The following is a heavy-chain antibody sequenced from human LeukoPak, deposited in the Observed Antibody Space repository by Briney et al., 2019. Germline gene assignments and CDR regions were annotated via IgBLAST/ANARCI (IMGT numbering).Heavy chain of an antibody. Sequence: PGGSLRLSCAASGFTVSSNYMNWVRQAPGKGLEWVSSISSKSSYKYYADSVKGRFTISRDNAKNSLYLQMNSLRAEDTAVYYCARESGVTYYYYYMDVWAKGPRSPSP. V-gene: IGHV3-21*01. CDR1: GFTVSSNY. CDR2: ISSKSSYK. J-gene: IGHJ6*03. D-gene: IGHD3-3*01. CDR3: ARESGVTYYYYYMDV.